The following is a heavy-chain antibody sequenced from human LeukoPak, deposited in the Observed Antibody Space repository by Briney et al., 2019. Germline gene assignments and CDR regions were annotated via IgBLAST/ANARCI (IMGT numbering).Heavy chain of an antibody. CDR2: IRYNGSNK. CDR3: AKSGDIVVVVAAVDY. CDR1: GFTFSSYG. D-gene: IGHD2-15*01. V-gene: IGHV3-30*02. J-gene: IGHJ4*02. Sequence: GGSLRLSCAASGFTFSSYGMHWVRQAPGKGLEWVAFIRYNGSNKYYADSVKGRFTISRDNSKNTLYLQMNSLRAEDTAVYHCAKSGDIVVVVAAVDYWGQRTLVTVSS.